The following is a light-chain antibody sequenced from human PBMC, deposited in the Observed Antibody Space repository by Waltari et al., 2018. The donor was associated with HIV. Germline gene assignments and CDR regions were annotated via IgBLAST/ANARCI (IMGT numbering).Light chain of an antibody. J-gene: IGLJ2*01. Sequence: QSALTQPASVSGSPGQSIPISCDLTDYESVSWYQRHPGKAPKVIIYAVSNRPSGLSNRSSGFKSGNTATLTISGLQPEDEADYFCTSYITSATPVFGRGTKVTVL. V-gene: IGLV2-14*01. CDR1: LTDYES. CDR2: AVS. CDR3: TSYITSATPV.